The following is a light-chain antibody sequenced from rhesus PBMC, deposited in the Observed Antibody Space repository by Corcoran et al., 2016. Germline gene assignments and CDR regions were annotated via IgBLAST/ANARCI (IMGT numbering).Light chain of an antibody. CDR1: QGISNW. CDR2: RAT. CDR3: QQHDNSPLT. J-gene: IGKJ4*01. Sequence: DIQMTQSPSSLSASVGDRVTITCRASQGISNWLAWYQQNPGKAPKPLIFRATNLETGVPSRFSGMGAGTEFTLTISSLQPEDIATYYCQQHDNSPLTFGGGTKVEIK. V-gene: IGKV1-69*01.